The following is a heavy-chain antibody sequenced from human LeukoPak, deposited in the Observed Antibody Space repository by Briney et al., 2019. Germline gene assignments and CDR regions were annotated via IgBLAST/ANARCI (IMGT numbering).Heavy chain of an antibody. V-gene: IGHV1-2*02. CDR3: ARVAARLDAFDI. Sequence: ASVKVSCKASGYTFTGYYMHWVRQAPGQGLEWMGWINPNSGGTNYAQKFQGRVTMTRDTSISTAYMELSRLRSDDTAVYYCARVAARLDAFDIWGQGTMVTVSS. CDR1: GYTFTGYY. CDR2: INPNSGGT. J-gene: IGHJ3*02. D-gene: IGHD6-6*01.